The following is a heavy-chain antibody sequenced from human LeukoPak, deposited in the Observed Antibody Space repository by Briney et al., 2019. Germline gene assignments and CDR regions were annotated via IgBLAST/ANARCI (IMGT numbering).Heavy chain of an antibody. J-gene: IGHJ4*02. CDR3: ARDLTGAVFDF. Sequence: GGSLRLSCAASGLTVSSNYMSWVRQAPGKGLEWVSRITSDGSSTSYADSVRGRFTISRDNAKNTVYLQMNSLRAEDTAVYYCARDLTGAVFDFWGQGTLVTVSS. CDR1: GLTVSSNY. D-gene: IGHD1-26*01. CDR2: ITSDGSST. V-gene: IGHV3-74*01.